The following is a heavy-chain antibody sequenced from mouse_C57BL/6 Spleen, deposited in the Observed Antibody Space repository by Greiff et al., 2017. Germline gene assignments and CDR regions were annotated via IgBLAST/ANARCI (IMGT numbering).Heavy chain of an antibody. Sequence: VQLQQSGPELVKPGASVKISCKASGYTFTDYYMNWVKQSHGKSLEWIGDINPNNGGTSYNQKFKGKATLTVDKSSSTAYMELRSLTSEDSAVYYCAQAQATAYWGQGTLVTVSA. CDR2: INPNNGGT. J-gene: IGHJ3*01. CDR3: AQAQATAY. V-gene: IGHV1-26*01. CDR1: GYTFTDYY. D-gene: IGHD3-2*02.